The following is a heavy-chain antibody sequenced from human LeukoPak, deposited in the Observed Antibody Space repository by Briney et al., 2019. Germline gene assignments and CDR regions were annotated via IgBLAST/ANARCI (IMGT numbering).Heavy chain of an antibody. V-gene: IGHV3-23*01. CDR1: GITLSNYG. Sequence: PGGSLRLSCVVSGITLSNYGMSWVREAPGKGLEWVAGISDSGGRTNYADSVKGRFTISRDSPKKTLYLQMKSLRAEDTAVYFCAKRGDVIRVILVGFHKEAYYFDSWGQGALVTVSS. D-gene: IGHD3-22*01. CDR3: AKRGDVIRVILVGFHKEAYYFDS. J-gene: IGHJ4*02. CDR2: ISDSGGRT.